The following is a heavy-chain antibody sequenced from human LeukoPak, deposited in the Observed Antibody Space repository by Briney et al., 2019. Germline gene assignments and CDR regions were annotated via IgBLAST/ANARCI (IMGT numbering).Heavy chain of an antibody. J-gene: IGHJ5*02. CDR1: GFTVSSNY. V-gene: IGHV3-66*01. Sequence: GGSLRLSCAASGFTVSSNYMSWVRQAPGKGLEWVSVIYSGGSTYYADSVKGRFTISRDNSKNTLYLQMNSLRAEDTAVYYCARDKAGSWFDPWGQGTLVTVSS. CDR3: ARDKAGSWFDP. D-gene: IGHD1-26*01. CDR2: IYSGGST.